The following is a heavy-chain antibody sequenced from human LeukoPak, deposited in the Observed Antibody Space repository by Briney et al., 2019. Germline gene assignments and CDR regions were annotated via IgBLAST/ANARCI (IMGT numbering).Heavy chain of an antibody. Sequence: PGGSLRLSCAASGFTFDDYAMHWVRQAPGKGLEWVSGISWNSGSIGYADSVKGRFTISRDNAKNSLYLQMNSLRAEDTALYYCAKDMASSRDYGMDVWGQGTTVTVSS. J-gene: IGHJ6*02. V-gene: IGHV3-9*01. CDR3: AKDMASSRDYGMDV. CDR2: ISWNSGSI. D-gene: IGHD5-12*01. CDR1: GFTFDDYA.